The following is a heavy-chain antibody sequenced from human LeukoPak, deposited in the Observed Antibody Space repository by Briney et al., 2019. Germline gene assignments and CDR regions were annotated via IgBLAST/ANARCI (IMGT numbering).Heavy chain of an antibody. CDR2: ISHSGST. CDR3: ARVGGVYWTAIDY. CDR1: GGSINSYY. D-gene: IGHD2-8*02. V-gene: IGHV4-59*01. J-gene: IGHJ4*02. Sequence: SETLSLTCTVTGGSINSYYWIWIRQPPGKGLEWIGYISHSGSTDSNPSLKSRVTISLDTSKNQFSLNLNSVTAADTAVYDCARVGGVYWTAIDYWGQGTLVTVSS.